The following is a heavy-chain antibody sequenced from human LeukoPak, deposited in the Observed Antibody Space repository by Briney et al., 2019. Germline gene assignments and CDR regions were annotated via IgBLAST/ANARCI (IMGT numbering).Heavy chain of an antibody. CDR1: GLTVSGNS. J-gene: IGHJ4*02. D-gene: IGHD2-15*01. CDR3: ARVKDPSGLFY. Sequence: PGRSLRLSCVASGLTVSGNSMSWVRQAPGKGLEWVSTTNSGGNTYYGDSVRGRFTVSRDNSKDTLYLQMNSLRAEDTAVYYCARVKDPSGLFYWGQGAQVTVSS. CDR2: TNSGGNT. V-gene: IGHV3-53*01.